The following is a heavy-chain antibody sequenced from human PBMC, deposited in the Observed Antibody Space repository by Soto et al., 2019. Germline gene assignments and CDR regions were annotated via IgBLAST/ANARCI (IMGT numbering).Heavy chain of an antibody. V-gene: IGHV3-30-3*01. Sequence: QVQLVESVGGVVQPGRSLRVSCAASGITISNYFMYWVRQAPGKGLEWVAAISYDGSNKHYSDSVKGRFTISRDNSKNTLFLQMNSLRXXDTAVXYXXXGDXYYAMGVWGQGTTVAVSS. CDR2: ISYDGSNK. CDR1: GITISNYF. CDR3: XXGDXYYAMGV. J-gene: IGHJ6*02.